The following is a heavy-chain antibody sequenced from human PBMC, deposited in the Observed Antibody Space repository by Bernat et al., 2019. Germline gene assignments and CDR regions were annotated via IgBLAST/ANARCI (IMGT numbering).Heavy chain of an antibody. CDR3: ARDLLLERGGWFDP. D-gene: IGHD1-1*01. V-gene: IGHV3-30-3*01. CDR1: GFSFSRYA. Sequence: QVQLVESGGGVVQPGRSLRLSCAASGFSFSRYAMHWVRQAPGKGLEGVAVTSYDGSDTDYADSVKGRFTISRDKSKNTLYLQMNSLTSEDTAVYYCARDLLLERGGWFDPWGQGTLVTISS. CDR2: TSYDGSDT. J-gene: IGHJ5*02.